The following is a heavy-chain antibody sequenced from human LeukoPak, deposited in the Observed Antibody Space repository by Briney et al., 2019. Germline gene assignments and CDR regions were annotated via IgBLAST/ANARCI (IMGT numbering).Heavy chain of an antibody. CDR2: ISGSGGST. V-gene: IGHV3-23*01. CDR3: AKRGFGYYYYMEI. Sequence: PGGSLRLSCAASGFTFSSYGMSWVRQAPGKGLEWVSAISGSGGSTYYADSVKGRFTISRDNSKNSLYLQMNSLRAEDTAVYYCAKRGFGYYYYMEICGKGTTGTISS. D-gene: IGHD3-16*01. J-gene: IGHJ6*03. CDR1: GFTFSSYG.